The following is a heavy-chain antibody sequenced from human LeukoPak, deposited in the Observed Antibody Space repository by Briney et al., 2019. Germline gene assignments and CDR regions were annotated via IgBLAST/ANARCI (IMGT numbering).Heavy chain of an antibody. D-gene: IGHD3-3*01. V-gene: IGHV1-18*01. CDR1: DYTFSNYG. J-gene: IGHJ4*02. Sequence: GASVTVSCKASDYTFSNYGISWVRQAPGQGLEWMGWINTYNGNTKYAQRLQGRVTITIDTSTSTAYMELSRLRSDDTAMYYCAGDLDFWSGYLDYWGQGTPVTVSS. CDR3: AGDLDFWSGYLDY. CDR2: INTYNGNT.